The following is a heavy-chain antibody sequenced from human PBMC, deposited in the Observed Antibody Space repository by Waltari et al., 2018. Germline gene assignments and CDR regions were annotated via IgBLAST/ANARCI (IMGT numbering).Heavy chain of an antibody. CDR2: IYPGDSDT. Sequence: EVQLVQSGAEVNRAGESRKIACRGSGYAFNSYWIAWVRQMPGKGLEWTGIIYPGDSDTTYSPSCQGQVTISADRSSTTAYLQWSSLKASDTAMYYCARRDGSSWYFDLWGRGTLVTVSS. CDR1: GYAFNSYW. V-gene: IGHV5-51*03. CDR3: ARRDGSSWYFDL. J-gene: IGHJ2*01.